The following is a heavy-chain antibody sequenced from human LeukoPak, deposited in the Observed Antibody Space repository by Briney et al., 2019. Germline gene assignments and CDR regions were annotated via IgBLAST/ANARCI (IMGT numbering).Heavy chain of an antibody. CDR1: GGSISSSSNY. D-gene: IGHD6-13*01. V-gene: IGHV4-39*01. J-gene: IGHJ5*02. CDR2: IYYSGST. CDR3: ARRLSSSWYNWFDP. Sequence: SETMSLTCTVSGGSISSSSNYWGWIRQPPGKGLEWIGSIYYSGSTYYNPSLKSRVTISVDTSKNQFSLKLSSVTAADTAVYYCARRLSSSWYNWFDPWGQGTLVTVSS.